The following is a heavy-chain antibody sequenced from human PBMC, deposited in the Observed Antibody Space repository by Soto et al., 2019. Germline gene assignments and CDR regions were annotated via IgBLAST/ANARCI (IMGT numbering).Heavy chain of an antibody. CDR2: IYYSGST. Sequence: SETLSLTCTVSGGSISDDYWDWIRQPPGKGLEWIGYIYYSGSTNYNPSLKSRVTISLDRSKKQFSLDLTPVTAADTAVYYCARGSSTYYYRRGDAFEIWGQGTMLTV. CDR1: GGSISDDY. CDR3: ARGSSTYYYRRGDAFEI. D-gene: IGHD3-22*01. J-gene: IGHJ3*02. V-gene: IGHV4-59*01.